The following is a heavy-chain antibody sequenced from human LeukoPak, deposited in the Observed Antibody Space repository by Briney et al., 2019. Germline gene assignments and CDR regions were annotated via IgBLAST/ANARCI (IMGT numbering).Heavy chain of an antibody. V-gene: IGHV3-23*01. CDR3: AKDRSASGSYYPDY. Sequence: PGGSLRLSCAASGFTFNAYSMHWVRQAPGKGLEWVSGISGGGGSTYYADSVKGRFTISRDNSQNTLYLQMNSLRAEDTAVYYCAKDRSASGSYYPDYWGQGTLVTVSS. CDR1: GFTFNAYS. CDR2: ISGGGGST. D-gene: IGHD3-10*01. J-gene: IGHJ4*02.